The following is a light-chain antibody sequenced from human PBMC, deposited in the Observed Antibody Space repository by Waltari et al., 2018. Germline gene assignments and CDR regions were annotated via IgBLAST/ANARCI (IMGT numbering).Light chain of an antibody. V-gene: IGLV8-61*01. CDR2: KAK. Sequence: WNQQTPRQAQRSLVYKAKARCSAVPVRFSGSTLGNTAALTRSGAQADDESDYYCALYMGSGIWVFGGGTRLTVL. J-gene: IGLJ3*02. CDR3: ALYMGSGIWV.